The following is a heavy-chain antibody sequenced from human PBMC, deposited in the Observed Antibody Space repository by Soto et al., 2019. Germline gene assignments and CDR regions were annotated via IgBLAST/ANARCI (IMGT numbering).Heavy chain of an antibody. CDR3: AKDAPESGYSYGPWENWFDP. CDR1: GFTFSSYG. J-gene: IGHJ5*02. V-gene: IGHV3-30*18. Sequence: PGGSLRLSCAASGFTFSSYGMHWVRQAPGKGLEWVAVISYDGSNKYYADSVKGRFTISRDNSKNTLYLQMNSLRAEDTAVYYCAKDAPESGYSYGPWENWFDPWGQGTLVTVSS. CDR2: ISYDGSNK. D-gene: IGHD5-18*01.